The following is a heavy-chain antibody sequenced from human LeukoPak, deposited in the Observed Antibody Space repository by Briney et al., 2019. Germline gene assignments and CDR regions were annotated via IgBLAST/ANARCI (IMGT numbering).Heavy chain of an antibody. CDR1: GFTFSSYA. V-gene: IGHV3-23*01. J-gene: IGHJ4*02. CDR3: ARRGGHYFDY. Sequence: GSLRLSCAASGFTFSSYAMSWIRQAPGKGLEWVSVISGSGVDTYYADSVKGRFTISRDNSKNTLYLQMNSLRAEDTAVYYCARRGGHYFDYWGQGTLVTVSS. CDR2: ISGSGVDT.